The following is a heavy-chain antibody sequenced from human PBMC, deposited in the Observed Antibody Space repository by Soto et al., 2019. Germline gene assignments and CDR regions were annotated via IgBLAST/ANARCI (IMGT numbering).Heavy chain of an antibody. CDR2: ISGSSDNT. Sequence: GGSLRLSCVASGLTFKKYDMHWVRQSPGKGLEWLSYISGSSDNTNYADSVKGRFTISRDNAKKSLYLEMNSLRAEDTAVYYCATITMMTWGQGTLVTVSS. CDR1: GLTFKKYD. V-gene: IGHV3-21*05. CDR3: ATITMMT. D-gene: IGHD3-22*01. J-gene: IGHJ5*02.